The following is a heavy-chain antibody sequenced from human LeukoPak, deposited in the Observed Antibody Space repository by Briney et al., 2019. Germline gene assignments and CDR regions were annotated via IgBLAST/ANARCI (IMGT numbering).Heavy chain of an antibody. CDR2: INPNSGGT. D-gene: IGHD3-3*01. V-gene: IGHV1-2*02. J-gene: IGHJ4*02. CDR1: GYTFTGYY. CDR3: ARDAILTYYDFWSGYPYFDY. Sequence: GASVKASCKASGYTFTGYYMHWVRQAPGQGLEWMGWINPNSGGTNYAQKFQGRVTMTRDTSISTAYMELSRLRSDDTAVYYCARDAILTYYDFWSGYPYFDYWGQGTLVTVSS.